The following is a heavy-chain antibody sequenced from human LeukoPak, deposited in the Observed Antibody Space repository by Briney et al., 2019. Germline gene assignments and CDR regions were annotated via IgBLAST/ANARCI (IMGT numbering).Heavy chain of an antibody. CDR2: IIPIFGTA. D-gene: IGHD3-22*01. J-gene: IGHJ3*02. CDR3: ARAVTYYYDSSGSADAFDI. Sequence: GASVTVPCKASGYTFTSYDINWVRQAPGQGLAWMGRIIPIFGTANYAQKFQGRVTITTEESTSTAHTEPSRLSSGDPAVDYCARAVTYYYDSSGSADAFDIWGQGTMVTVSS. V-gene: IGHV1-69*05. CDR1: GYTFTSYD.